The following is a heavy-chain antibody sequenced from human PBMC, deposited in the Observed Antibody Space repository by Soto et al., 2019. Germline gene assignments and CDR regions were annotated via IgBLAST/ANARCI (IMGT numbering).Heavy chain of an antibody. CDR2: ISYDGSNK. D-gene: IGHD6-13*01. J-gene: IGHJ6*02. CDR3: AKDRGSSWHYYYYGMDV. CDR1: GFTFSSYG. Sequence: QVQLVESGGGVVQPGRSLRLSCAASGFTFSSYGMHWVRQAPGKGLEWVAVISYDGSNKYYADYVKGRFTISRDNSKNTLYLQMNSLRAEDTAVYYCAKDRGSSWHYYYYGMDVWGQGTTVTVSS. V-gene: IGHV3-30*18.